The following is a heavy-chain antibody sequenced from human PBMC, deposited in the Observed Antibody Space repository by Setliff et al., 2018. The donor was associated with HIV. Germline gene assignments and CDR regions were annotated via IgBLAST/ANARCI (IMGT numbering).Heavy chain of an antibody. D-gene: IGHD3-10*01. V-gene: IGHV1-58*02. Sequence: SVKVSCKASGFTFTNSAMQWVRQARGQRREWIGWIVVGSYNTNYAQKFQERVTITRDWSTSTAYMELSSLRSEDTAVYYCAAASNRRVRGVNLHYYYYMDVWGKGTTVTVSS. CDR1: GFTFTNSA. CDR3: AAASNRRVRGVNLHYYYYMDV. J-gene: IGHJ6*03. CDR2: IVVGSYNT.